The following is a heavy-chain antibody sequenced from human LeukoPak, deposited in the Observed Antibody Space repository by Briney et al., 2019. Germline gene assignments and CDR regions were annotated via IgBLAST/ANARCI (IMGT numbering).Heavy chain of an antibody. CDR3: ATDKGY. V-gene: IGHV3-48*03. Sequence: GGSLRLSCAASGFTFSTYEMNWVRQAPGKGLEWVSQISSNGSTMYYAASVKGRFTISRDNAKNSLFLQMNSLRAEDTAVYYCATDKGYWGQGTLVTVSS. CDR2: ISSNGSTM. J-gene: IGHJ4*02. CDR1: GFTFSTYE.